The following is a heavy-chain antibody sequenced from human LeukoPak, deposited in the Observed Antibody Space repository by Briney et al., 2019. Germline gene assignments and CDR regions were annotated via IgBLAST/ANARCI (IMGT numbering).Heavy chain of an antibody. CDR2: IYTSGST. CDR3: ARELTIFGVVRSFDY. CDR1: GGSISSGSYY. Sequence: SETLSLTCTVSGGSISSGSYYWSWIRQPAGLELEWLGRIYTSGSTNYNPSLKSRVTISVDTSKNQFSLKLSSVTAADTAVYYCARELTIFGVVRSFDYWDQGTLVTVSS. D-gene: IGHD3-3*01. J-gene: IGHJ4*02. V-gene: IGHV4-61*02.